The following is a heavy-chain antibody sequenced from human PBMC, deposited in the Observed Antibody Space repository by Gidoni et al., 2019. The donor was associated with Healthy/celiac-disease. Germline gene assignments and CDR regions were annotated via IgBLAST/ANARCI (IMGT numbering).Heavy chain of an antibody. CDR1: GFHFRSYD. J-gene: IGHJ6*02. V-gene: IGHV3-13*01. D-gene: IGHD6-19*01. CDR3: AGGARIAVAGNTRYYYYGMDV. CDR2: IGTAGDT. Sequence: EVQLVESGGGLVQPGGSLRLSCAASGFHFRSYDMHWVRQATGKGLEWVSAIGTAGDTYYPGSVKGRFTISRENAKNSLYLQMNSLRAGDTAVYYCAGGARIAVAGNTRYYYYGMDVWGQGTTVTVSS.